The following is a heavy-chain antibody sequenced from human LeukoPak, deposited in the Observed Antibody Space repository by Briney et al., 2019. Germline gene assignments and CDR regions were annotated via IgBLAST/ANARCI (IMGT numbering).Heavy chain of an antibody. CDR2: INPDSGGT. CDR1: GYTFTGYY. V-gene: IGHV1-2*02. J-gene: IGHJ3*02. CDR3: ARVRMPQLERGSGAFDI. D-gene: IGHD1-1*01. Sequence: ASVKVSCKASGYTFTGYYMHWVRQAPGQGLEWMGLINPDSGGTNYAQKFQGRVTMTRDTSISTAYMELSRLRSDDTAVYYCARVRMPQLERGSGAFDIWGQGTMVTVSS.